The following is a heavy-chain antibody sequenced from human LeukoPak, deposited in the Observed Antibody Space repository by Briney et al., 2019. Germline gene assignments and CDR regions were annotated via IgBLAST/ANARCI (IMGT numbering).Heavy chain of an antibody. CDR1: GGSFSGYY. Sequence: SETLSLTCAVYGGSFSGYYWSWIRQPPGKGLEWIGEINHSGSTNYNPSLKSRVTISVDTSKNQFSLKLSSVTAADTAVYYCARDVYCSGGSCYWESYFDYWGQGTLVTVSS. D-gene: IGHD2-15*01. CDR2: INHSGST. J-gene: IGHJ4*02. V-gene: IGHV4-34*01. CDR3: ARDVYCSGGSCYWESYFDY.